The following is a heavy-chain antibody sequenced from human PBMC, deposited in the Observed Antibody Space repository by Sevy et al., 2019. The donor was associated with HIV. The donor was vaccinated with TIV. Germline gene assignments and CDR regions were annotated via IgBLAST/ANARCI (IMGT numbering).Heavy chain of an antibody. CDR1: GFTFSSYW. CDR2: ISSDASPT. J-gene: IGHJ6*02. D-gene: IGHD5-18*01. CDR3: ARGYSYGYGMDV. Sequence: GGSLRLSCEASGFTFSSYWMHWVRQSPGKGLVWVSRISSDASPTNYADSVKGRFTISRDNAKNTLYLQMNSLRAEDTALYYCARGYSYGYGMDVWGQGTTVTVSS. V-gene: IGHV3-74*01.